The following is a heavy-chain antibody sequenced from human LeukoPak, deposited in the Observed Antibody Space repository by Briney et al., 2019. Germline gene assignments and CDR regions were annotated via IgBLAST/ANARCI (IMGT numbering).Heavy chain of an antibody. CDR1: GFTFSSFD. V-gene: IGHV3-13*01. CDR3: ARDRGPNCLDY. D-gene: IGHD1-1*01. Sequence: PGGSLRLSCAASGFTFSSFDMHWVRQPTGQGLEWVSTIGTASDTYYPGSVEGRFTLSRDNAKNSVYLQMNSLRAEDTAAYYCARDRGPNCLDYWGQGTLVTVSS. CDR2: IGTASDT. J-gene: IGHJ4*02.